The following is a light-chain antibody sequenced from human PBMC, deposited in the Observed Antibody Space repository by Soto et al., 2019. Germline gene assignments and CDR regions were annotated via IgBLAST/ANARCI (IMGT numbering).Light chain of an antibody. Sequence: QSVLTQPASVSGSPRQSITISCTGTSSDDGGYNYVSWYQQHPGKAPKLMIYDVSNRPSGVSNRFSGSKSGNTASLTISGLQAEDEADYYCSSYTSSSTVVFGGGTQLTVL. CDR1: SSDDGGYNY. CDR3: SSYTSSSTVV. J-gene: IGLJ2*01. CDR2: DVS. V-gene: IGLV2-14*01.